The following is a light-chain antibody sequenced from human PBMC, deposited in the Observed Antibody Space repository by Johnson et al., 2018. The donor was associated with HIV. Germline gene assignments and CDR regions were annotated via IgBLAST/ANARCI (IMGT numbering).Light chain of an antibody. CDR3: GTWDNSLSIGYV. CDR2: END. V-gene: IGLV1-51*02. CDR1: GSNIGSHY. J-gene: IGLJ1*01. Sequence: QSVLTQPPSVSAAPGQRVTISCSGRGSNIGSHYVSWYQQLPGTAPKLLIFENDKRPSGIPDRFSGSKSATSATLGITVLQAGDEADYYCGTWDNSLSIGYVFGTGTKVTVL.